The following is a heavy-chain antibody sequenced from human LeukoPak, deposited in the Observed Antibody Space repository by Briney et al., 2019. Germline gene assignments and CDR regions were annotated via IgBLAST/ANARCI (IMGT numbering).Heavy chain of an antibody. CDR1: GFTFSSYG. CDR3: AKSHDY. CDR2: ISYDGSNK. Sequence: GGSLRLSCAASGFTFSSYGMHWVRQAPGKGLEWVAVISYDGSNKYYADSVKGRFTISRDNSKNTLYLQMNSLRAEDTAVYYCAKSHDYWGQGTLVTVSS. J-gene: IGHJ4*02. V-gene: IGHV3-30*18.